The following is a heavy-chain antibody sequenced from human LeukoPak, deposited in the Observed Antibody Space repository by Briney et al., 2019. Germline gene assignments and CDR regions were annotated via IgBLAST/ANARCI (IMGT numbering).Heavy chain of an antibody. Sequence: SETLSLTCTVSGGFISAYFWSWIRQPPGKGLEWIGYIYSNGNTKYNPSLESRVTIAVDTSKNHFSLKLTSVTAADTAVYYCARVPLGYCSGGSCLVFDYWGQGTLVTVSS. J-gene: IGHJ4*02. CDR1: GGFISAYF. D-gene: IGHD2-15*01. CDR2: IYSNGNT. CDR3: ARVPLGYCSGGSCLVFDY. V-gene: IGHV4-59*08.